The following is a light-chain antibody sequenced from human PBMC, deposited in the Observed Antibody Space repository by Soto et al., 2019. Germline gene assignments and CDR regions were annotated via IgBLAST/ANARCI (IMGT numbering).Light chain of an antibody. J-gene: IGKJ1*01. V-gene: IGKV3-11*01. CDR2: DAS. Sequence: EIVLTQSPATLSLSPGERATLSCRASQSVSSYLAWYQQKPGQAPRLLIYDASNRATGIPARFSGSGSGTDFTLTISRLEPEDFGVYFCQQYYSSPLTFGQGTKVDIK. CDR3: QQYYSSPLT. CDR1: QSVSSY.